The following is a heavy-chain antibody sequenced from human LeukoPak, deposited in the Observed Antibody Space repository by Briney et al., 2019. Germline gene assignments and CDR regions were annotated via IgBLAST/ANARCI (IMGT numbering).Heavy chain of an antibody. CDR1: GGSISSGGYS. Sequence: PSETLSLTCAVSGGSISSGGYSWSWIRQPPGKGLEWIGYIYHSGSTNYNPSLKSRVTISVDTSKNQFSLKLSSVTAADTAVYYCARASTIGGDFDYWGQGTLVTVSS. CDR3: ARASTIGGDFDY. J-gene: IGHJ4*02. V-gene: IGHV4-30-2*01. D-gene: IGHD2-21*01. CDR2: IYHSGST.